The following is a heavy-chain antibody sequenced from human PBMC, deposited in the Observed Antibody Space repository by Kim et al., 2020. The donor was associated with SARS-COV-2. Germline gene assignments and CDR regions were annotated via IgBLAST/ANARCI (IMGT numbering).Heavy chain of an antibody. D-gene: IGHD3-10*01. V-gene: IGHV4-34*01. CDR3: ARGITSMVRGVISYCDY. Sequence: PKSRVTISVDTSKNQFSLELSSVTAADTAVYYCARGITSMVRGVISYCDYWGQGTQVTVSS. J-gene: IGHJ4*02.